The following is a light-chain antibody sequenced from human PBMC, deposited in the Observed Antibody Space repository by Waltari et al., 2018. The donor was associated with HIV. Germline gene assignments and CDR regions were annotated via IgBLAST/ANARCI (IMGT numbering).Light chain of an antibody. CDR1: QGSRNA. J-gene: IGKJ1*01. CDR3: LQHNSDPRT. CDR2: AAS. V-gene: IGKV1-17*01. Sequence: DIQMTPSPSSLSASVGDRVTITCRASQGSRNALGWYQQKPGKAPKRLIYAASSLQRGVPSRFSGSGSGTEFTLTISSLQPEGFATYYCLQHNSDPRTFGQGTKVEIK.